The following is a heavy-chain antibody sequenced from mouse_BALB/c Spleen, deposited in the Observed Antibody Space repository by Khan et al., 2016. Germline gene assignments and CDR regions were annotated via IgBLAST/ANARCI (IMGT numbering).Heavy chain of an antibody. CDR1: AFNIIDYF. Sequence: VQLKQSGAELVRSGASVKLSCTASAFNIIDYFMHWVKQRPEQGLEWIGWIDPENGDTEYAPKFQGKATMTADTSSNTAYLQISSLTSEDTAVYYGNAGWLRRDYYAMDCWGQGTSVTVSS. CDR3: NAGWLRRDYYAMDC. J-gene: IGHJ4*01. V-gene: IGHV14-4*02. D-gene: IGHD2-3*01. CDR2: IDPENGDT.